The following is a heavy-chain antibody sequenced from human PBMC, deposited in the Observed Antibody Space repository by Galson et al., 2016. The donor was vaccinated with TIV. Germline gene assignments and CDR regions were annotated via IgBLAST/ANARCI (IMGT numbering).Heavy chain of an antibody. CDR1: GYIFINYY. Sequence: SCKASGYIFINYYIHWVRQAPGQGLEWLGWFNPDSGATQYAQKFQGRVTMTRDTSISTAYMKLRRLISDDTAVYYCARVNWARAFDYWGQGTQVTVSS. V-gene: IGHV1-2*02. CDR2: FNPDSGAT. D-gene: IGHD7-27*01. J-gene: IGHJ4*02. CDR3: ARVNWARAFDY.